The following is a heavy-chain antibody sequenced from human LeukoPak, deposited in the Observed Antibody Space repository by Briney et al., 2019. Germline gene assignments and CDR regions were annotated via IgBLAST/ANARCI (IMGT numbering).Heavy chain of an antibody. J-gene: IGHJ6*03. CDR2: IKGTGLTT. Sequence: GGSLRLSCAASGFTFSDYYMSWIREAPGKGLEWVSTIKGTGLTTYYADSVKGRFTISRDNAKNSLFLQMSSLRADDTAIYYCARAGELRYMDVWGKGTAVTVSS. CDR3: ARAGELRYMDV. CDR1: GFTFSDYY. V-gene: IGHV3-11*04. D-gene: IGHD3-16*01.